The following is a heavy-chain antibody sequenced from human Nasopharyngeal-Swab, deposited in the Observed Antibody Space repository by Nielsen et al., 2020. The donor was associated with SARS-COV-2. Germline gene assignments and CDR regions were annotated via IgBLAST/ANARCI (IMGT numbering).Heavy chain of an antibody. CDR2: ISSSSSYI. CDR3: ARDRRNLILTGFYDY. J-gene: IGHJ4*02. V-gene: IGHV3-21*01. Sequence: GESRKISCAASGFTFSSYSMNWVRQAPGKGLEWVSSISSSSSYIYYADSVKGRFTISRDNAKNSLYLQTNSLRAEDTAVYYCARDRRNLILTGFYDYWGQGTLVTVSS. D-gene: IGHD3-9*01. CDR1: GFTFSSYS.